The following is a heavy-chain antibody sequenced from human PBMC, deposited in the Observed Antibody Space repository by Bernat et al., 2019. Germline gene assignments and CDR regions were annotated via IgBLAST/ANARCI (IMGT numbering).Heavy chain of an antibody. CDR3: VRDNCSSTSCYDYYYYGMDV. CDR2: ISSSSSTI. Sequence: EVQLVESGGGLVQPGGSLRLSCAASGFTFSSYSMNWVRQAPGKGLEWVSYISSSSSTIYYADSVKGRFTISRDNAKNSLYLQMNSLRAEDTAVYYCVRDNCSSTSCYDYYYYGMDVWGQGTTVTVSS. D-gene: IGHD2-2*01. V-gene: IGHV3-48*01. CDR1: GFTFSSYS. J-gene: IGHJ6*02.